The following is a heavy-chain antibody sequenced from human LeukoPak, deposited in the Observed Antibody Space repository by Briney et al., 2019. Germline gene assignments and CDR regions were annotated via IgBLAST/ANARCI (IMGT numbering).Heavy chain of an antibody. CDR2: IKQGGSKK. V-gene: IGHV3-7*01. D-gene: IGHD2-15*01. Sequence: GGSLRLSCAASGFTFSSYWMTWVRQAPGKGLEWVANIKQGGSKKDYVDSVKGRFTIFRDNAQDSPYLQMNSLRAEDTVVYYCARGVGDNGILGYWGRGALVAVSS. CDR1: GFTFSSYW. CDR3: ARGVGDNGILGY. J-gene: IGHJ4*02.